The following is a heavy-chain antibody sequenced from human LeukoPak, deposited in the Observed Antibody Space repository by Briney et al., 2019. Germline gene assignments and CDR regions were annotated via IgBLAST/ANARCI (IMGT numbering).Heavy chain of an antibody. CDR2: IHTSGST. CDR1: GGSISSYY. CDR3: ARDRRDGYQLLLGWFDP. V-gene: IGHV4-4*07. Sequence: SETLSLTCAVYGGSISSYYWSWIRQPAGKGLEWIGRIHTSGSTNYNPSLKSRVTMSADTSKNQFSLKLSSVTAADTAVYYCARDRRDGYQLLLGWFDPWGQGTLVTVSS. J-gene: IGHJ5*02. D-gene: IGHD2-2*01.